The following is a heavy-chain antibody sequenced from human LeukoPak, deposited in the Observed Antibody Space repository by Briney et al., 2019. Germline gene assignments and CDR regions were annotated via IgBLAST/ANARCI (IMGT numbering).Heavy chain of an antibody. CDR3: ARDFEEGYDFWSGYYSWFDP. CDR2: INPNSGGT. J-gene: IGHJ5*02. D-gene: IGHD3-3*01. V-gene: IGHV1-2*06. CDR1: GYTFTGYY. Sequence: ASVKVSCKASGYTFTGYYMHWVRQAPGQGLEWMGRINPNSGGTNYAQKFQGRVTITRDPSNSPVYMELRRLRSDDTAVYYCARDFEEGYDFWSGYYSWFDPWGQGNLVTVSS.